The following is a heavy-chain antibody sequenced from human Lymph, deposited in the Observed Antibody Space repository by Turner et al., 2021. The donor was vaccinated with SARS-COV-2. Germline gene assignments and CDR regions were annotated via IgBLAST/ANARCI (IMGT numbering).Heavy chain of an antibody. V-gene: IGHV1-69*19. D-gene: IGHD6-19*01. CDR1: GATFSSNG. Sequence: QQQREGCGADLATPESPVIFPRKASGATFSSNGNSWVGQAPGQGLEWMGGIIPNFGTAVYAYEFKGRVTITAGESSCTADVELSSLRCEETGLSWWARGTAGAGSGGAFDTWGQGT. J-gene: IGHJ3*02. CDR2: IIPNFGTA. CDR3: ARGTAGAGSGGAFDT.